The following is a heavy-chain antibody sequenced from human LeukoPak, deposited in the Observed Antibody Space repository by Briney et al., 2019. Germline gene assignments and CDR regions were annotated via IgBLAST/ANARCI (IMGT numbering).Heavy chain of an antibody. CDR3: ARGSIAARGYFDY. J-gene: IGHJ4*02. CDR1: GYTFTSYA. D-gene: IGHD6-6*01. Sequence: GASVKVSCKASGYTFTSYAMHWVRQAPGQRLEWMGWINAGNGNTKYSQKFQGRVTITRDASAGTAYMELSSLRSEDTAVYYCARGSIAARGYFDYWGQGTLVTVSS. CDR2: INAGNGNT. V-gene: IGHV1-3*01.